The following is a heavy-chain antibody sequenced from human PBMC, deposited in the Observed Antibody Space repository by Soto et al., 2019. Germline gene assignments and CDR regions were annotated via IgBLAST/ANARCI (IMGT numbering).Heavy chain of an antibody. Sequence: RASVKVSCKVSGYTLTELSMHWVRQAPGKGLEWMGGFDPEDGETIYAQKFQGRVTMTEDTSTDTAYMELSSLRSEDTAVYYCATVAARYYGMDVWGQGTTVTVSS. CDR2: FDPEDGET. J-gene: IGHJ6*02. CDR1: GYTLTELS. D-gene: IGHD6-6*01. CDR3: ATVAARYYGMDV. V-gene: IGHV1-24*01.